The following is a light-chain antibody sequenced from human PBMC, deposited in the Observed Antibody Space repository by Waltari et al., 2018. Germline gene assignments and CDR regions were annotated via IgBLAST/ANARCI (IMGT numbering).Light chain of an antibody. CDR1: QSITTF. CDR2: ASS. V-gene: IGKV1-39*01. CDR3: QQSYSTPS. Sequence: DIQMTQSPSYLSASVGDRVTITCRASQSITTFLNWYQQRPGKAPKLLIYASSSLQSGVPSRFSGSGSGTDFTLTISSLQPEDFATYYCQQSYSTPSFGGGTKVEI. J-gene: IGKJ4*01.